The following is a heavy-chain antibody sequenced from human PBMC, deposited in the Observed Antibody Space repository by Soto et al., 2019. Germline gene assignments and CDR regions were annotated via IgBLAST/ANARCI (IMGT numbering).Heavy chain of an antibody. J-gene: IGHJ6*02. CDR2: IYSDGNT. V-gene: IGHV3-66*04. Sequence: EVQLVESGGGLVQPGGSLRLCCAASGFTVTTKYMSWVRQAPGKGLFFVSIIYSDGNTFYAESVKGRFSILRDNSENNVCLQMNSLRAEDTAVYYCVRPLRRNGGMDVWGQGTTVTVAS. CDR1: GFTVTTKY. CDR3: VRPLRRNGGMDV. D-gene: IGHD2-15*01.